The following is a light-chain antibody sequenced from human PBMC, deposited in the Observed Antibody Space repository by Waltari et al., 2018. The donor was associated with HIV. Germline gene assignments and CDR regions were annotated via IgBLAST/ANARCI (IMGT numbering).Light chain of an antibody. CDR3: QSYDRRQSGSAV. Sequence: SVLTQSPSAPAPPGQTVTPHRPGNTSTLGGACNGPGSRQLPGTAPKVLIYDNTNRPSGVPDRFSGSKSGTSASLAITGLQADDEADYYCQSYDRRQSGSAVFGGGTRLTVL. CDR2: DNT. CDR1: TSTLGGACN. V-gene: IGLV1-40*01. J-gene: IGLJ2*01.